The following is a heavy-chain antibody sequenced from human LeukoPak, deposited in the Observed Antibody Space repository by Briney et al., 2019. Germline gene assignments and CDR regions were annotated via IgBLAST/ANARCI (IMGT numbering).Heavy chain of an antibody. J-gene: IGHJ4*02. Sequence: SETLSLTCTVSGGSISSSSYYWGWIRQPPGKGLEWIGYIYYSGSTNYNPSLKSRVTISVDTSKNQFSLKLSSVTAADTAVYYCARGSEKWELRLYFDYWGQGTLVTVSS. V-gene: IGHV4-61*05. CDR1: GGSISSSSYY. CDR2: IYYSGST. CDR3: ARGSEKWELRLYFDY. D-gene: IGHD1-26*01.